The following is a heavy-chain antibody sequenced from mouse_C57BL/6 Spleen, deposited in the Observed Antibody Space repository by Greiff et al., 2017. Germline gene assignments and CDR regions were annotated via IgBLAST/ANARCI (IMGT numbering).Heavy chain of an antibody. CDR2: IYPGSGST. CDR3: ARAAVVATDDY. CDR1: GYTFTGYW. V-gene: IGHV1-55*01. Sequence: VQLQQPGAELVKPGASVKMSCKASGYTFTGYWITWVKQRPGQGLGWIGDIYPGSGSTNYNEKFKSKATLTVDTSSGTAYMQLSSLTSEDSAVYYGARAAVVATDDYWGQGTTLTVSS. J-gene: IGHJ2*01. D-gene: IGHD1-1*01.